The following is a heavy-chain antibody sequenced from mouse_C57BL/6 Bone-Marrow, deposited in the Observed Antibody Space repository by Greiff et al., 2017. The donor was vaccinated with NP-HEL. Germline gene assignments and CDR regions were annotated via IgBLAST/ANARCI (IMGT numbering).Heavy chain of an antibody. D-gene: IGHD2-5*01. CDR2: IHPNSGST. CDR3: ARCYYSNYVSAMDY. J-gene: IGHJ4*01. Sequence: QVQLQQPGAELVKPGASVKLSCKASGYTFTSYWMHWVKQRPGQGLEWIGMIHPNSGSTNYNEKFKSKATLTVDKSSSTAYMQLSSLTSEDSAVYYCARCYYSNYVSAMDYWGQGTSVTVSS. CDR1: GYTFTSYW. V-gene: IGHV1-64*01.